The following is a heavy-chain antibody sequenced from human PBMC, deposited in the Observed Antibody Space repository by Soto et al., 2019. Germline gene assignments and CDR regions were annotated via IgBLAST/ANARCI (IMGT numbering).Heavy chain of an antibody. D-gene: IGHD6-13*01. Sequence: SQTLSLTCAISGDSVSSNSAAWNWIRQYPSRGLEWLGRTYYRSKWYNDYAVSVKSRITINPDTSKNQFSLQLNSVTPEDTAVYYCARGSSSWYYYYYGMDVWGQGTTVTVSS. V-gene: IGHV6-1*01. CDR3: ARGSSSWYYYYYGMDV. CDR1: GDSVSSNSAA. J-gene: IGHJ6*02. CDR2: TYYRSKWYN.